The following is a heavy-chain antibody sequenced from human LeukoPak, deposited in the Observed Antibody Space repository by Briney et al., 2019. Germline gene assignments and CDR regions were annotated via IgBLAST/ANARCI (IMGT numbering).Heavy chain of an antibody. CDR3: ARSSPVLWGSGSSDWFDP. J-gene: IGHJ5*02. V-gene: IGHV4-31*03. D-gene: IGHD3-10*01. Sequence: PSETLSLTCTVSGGSISSGGYYWSWIRQHPGKGLEWIGYIYYSGSTYYNPSLKSRVTISVDTSKNQFSLKLSSVTAADTAVYYCARSSPVLWGSGSSDWFDPWGQGTLVTVSS. CDR1: GGSISSGGYY. CDR2: IYYSGST.